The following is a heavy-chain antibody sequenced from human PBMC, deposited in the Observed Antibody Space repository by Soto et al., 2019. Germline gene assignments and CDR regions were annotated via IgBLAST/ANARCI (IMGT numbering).Heavy chain of an antibody. D-gene: IGHD3-22*01. V-gene: IGHV1-18*01. Sequence: ASVKVSCKASGYTFTSYGISWVRQAPGQGLEWMGWISAYNGNTNYSQKFQGRVTITRDTSTSTAYMELSSLRSEDTAVYYCARSLNYYDSSGRGYYGMDVWGQGTTVTVSS. J-gene: IGHJ6*02. CDR2: ISAYNGNT. CDR1: GYTFTSYG. CDR3: ARSLNYYDSSGRGYYGMDV.